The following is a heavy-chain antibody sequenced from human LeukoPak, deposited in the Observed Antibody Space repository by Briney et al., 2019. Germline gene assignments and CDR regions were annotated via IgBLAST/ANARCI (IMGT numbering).Heavy chain of an antibody. CDR2: ISPYTGNT. J-gene: IGHJ4*02. V-gene: IGHV1-18*01. CDR3: ARVYCISTSCTSFDY. CDR1: GGTFSSYA. D-gene: IGHD2-2*01. Sequence: ASVKVSCKASGGTFSSYAISWVRQAPGQGLQWMGWISPYTGNTNYAQNLQGRVTMTTDTSTTTAYMDLRSLRSDDTAVYYCARVYCISTSCTSFDYWGQGTLVTVSS.